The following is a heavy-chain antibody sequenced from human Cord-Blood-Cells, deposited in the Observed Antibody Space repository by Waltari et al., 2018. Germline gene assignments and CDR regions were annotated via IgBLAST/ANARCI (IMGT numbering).Heavy chain of an antibody. CDR3: AVSLRREQQLDY. Sequence: QVQLVQSGAEVKKPGSSVKVSCKPSGGTFSSYAISWVRQAPGQGLEWMGGIIPIFGTANDAQKFKGRVTITADESTCTAYMELSSLRSEDTAVYYCAVSLRREQQLDYWGQGTLVTVSS. V-gene: IGHV1-69*01. J-gene: IGHJ4*02. CDR2: IIPIFGTA. CDR1: GGTFSSYA. D-gene: IGHD6-13*01.